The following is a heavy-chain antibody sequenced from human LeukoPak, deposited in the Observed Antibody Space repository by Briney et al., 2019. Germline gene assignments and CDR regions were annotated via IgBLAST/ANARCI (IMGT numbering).Heavy chain of an antibody. D-gene: IGHD2-2*03. J-gene: IGHJ4*02. CDR2: IYHSGST. CDR3: ARGPLDIVVVPAAMLYFDY. V-gene: IGHV4-38-2*02. Sequence: SETLSLTCTVSGYSISSGYYWGWIRQPPGKGLEWIGSIYHSGSTYYNPSLKSRVTISVDTSKNQFSLKLSSVTAADTAVYYCARGPLDIVVVPAAMLYFDYWGQGTLVTVSS. CDR1: GYSISSGYY.